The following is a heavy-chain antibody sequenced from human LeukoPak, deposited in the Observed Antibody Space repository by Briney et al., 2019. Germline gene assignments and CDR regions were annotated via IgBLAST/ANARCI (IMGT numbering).Heavy chain of an antibody. CDR1: GGSISSYY. CDR3: ARGRFLVD. J-gene: IGHJ4*02. D-gene: IGHD2-8*02. V-gene: IGHV4-59*01. Sequence: SETLSLTCTVSGGSISSYYWSWIRQPPGKGLEWIGYIYYSGSTNYNPSLKSRVTISVDTSKNQFSLKLSSVTAADTAVYYCARGRFLVDWGQGTLVTVSS. CDR2: IYYSGST.